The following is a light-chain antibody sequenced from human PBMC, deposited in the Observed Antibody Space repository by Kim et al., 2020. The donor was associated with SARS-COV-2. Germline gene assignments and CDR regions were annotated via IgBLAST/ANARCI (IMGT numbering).Light chain of an antibody. J-gene: IGLJ3*02. CDR1: SPNIGSNA. CDR3: AAWDDSLYGRR. Sequence: QSVLTQPPSASGTPGQRVTISCSGSSPNIGSNALSWYQQLPGTAPKLVVYSNDQRPSGVPDRFSGSRSGTSASLAISGLQSEDEADYYCAAWDDSLYGRRFGGGTKVTVL. CDR2: SND. V-gene: IGLV1-44*01.